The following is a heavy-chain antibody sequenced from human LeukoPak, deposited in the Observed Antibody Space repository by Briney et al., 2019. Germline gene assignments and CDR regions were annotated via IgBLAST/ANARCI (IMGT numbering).Heavy chain of an antibody. CDR2: ISGNGLGT. D-gene: IGHD3-22*01. CDR1: GVTFSRNA. Sequence: PGGSLRLSCAASGVTFSRNAMNWVRQAPGKGLEWVAAISGNGLGTYADSVKGRFNISRDNSRNTLYLHMNSLRIEDTAFYYCAKDANFLRSSGYLIPIDFWGQGTLVTVSS. CDR3: AKDANFLRSSGYLIPIDF. V-gene: IGHV3-23*01. J-gene: IGHJ4*02.